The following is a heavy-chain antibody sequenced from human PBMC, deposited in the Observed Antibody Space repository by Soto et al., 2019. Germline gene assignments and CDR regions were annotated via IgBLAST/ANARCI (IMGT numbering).Heavy chain of an antibody. CDR3: ARDGGAARPGGNYYYYYMDV. J-gene: IGHJ6*03. D-gene: IGHD6-6*01. CDR1: GFTFSSYG. CDR2: IWYDGSNK. V-gene: IGHV3-33*01. Sequence: QVQLVESGGGVVQPGRSLRLSCAASGFTFSSYGMHWVRQAPGKGLEWVAVIWYDGSNKYYADSVKGRFTISRDNSKNTLYLQMNSLRAEDTGVYYCARDGGAARPGGNYYYYYMDVWGKGTTVTVSS.